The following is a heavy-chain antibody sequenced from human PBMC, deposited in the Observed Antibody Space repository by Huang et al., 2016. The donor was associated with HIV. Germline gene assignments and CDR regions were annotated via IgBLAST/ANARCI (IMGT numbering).Heavy chain of an antibody. D-gene: IGHD2-2*03. CDR3: ARHGFGRSDAFDI. V-gene: IGHV1-18*01. Sequence: QVQLLQSGNEVKTPGAAVMVSCRASDYSFNSYGINWVRQAPGQGIGWMGRINAYNGNTNCAQKLQGRVALTTDTSTSTAYMELSTLLSDDTGVYYCARHGFGRSDAFDIWGQGTMVTVSS. CDR2: INAYNGNT. CDR1: DYSFNSYG. J-gene: IGHJ3*02.